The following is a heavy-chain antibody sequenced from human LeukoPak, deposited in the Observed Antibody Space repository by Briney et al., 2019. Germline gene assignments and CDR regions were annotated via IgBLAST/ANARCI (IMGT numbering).Heavy chain of an antibody. CDR2: ISYSGST. Sequence: SETLSLTCTVSGGSIRSYYWSWIRQPPGKGLEWIGYISYSGSTDYNPSLKSRVTISLDTSKNQLSLRLSSVTAADTAVYYCARETRLHSGSYSNDAFDIWGQGTMVTVSS. D-gene: IGHD1-26*01. CDR3: ARETRLHSGSYSNDAFDI. J-gene: IGHJ3*02. V-gene: IGHV4-59*01. CDR1: GGSIRSYY.